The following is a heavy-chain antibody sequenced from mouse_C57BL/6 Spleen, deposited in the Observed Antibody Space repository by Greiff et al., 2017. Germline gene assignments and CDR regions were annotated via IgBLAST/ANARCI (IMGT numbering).Heavy chain of an antibody. CDR2: ISSGSSTI. V-gene: IGHV5-17*01. Sequence: EVHLVESGGGLVKPGGSLKLSCAASGFTFSDYGMHWVRQAPEKGLEWVAYISSGSSTIYYADTVKGRFTISRDNAKNTLFLQMTSLRSEDTAMYYCARLYDGYPGYYAMDYWGQGTSVTVSS. CDR3: ARLYDGYPGYYAMDY. J-gene: IGHJ4*01. D-gene: IGHD2-3*01. CDR1: GFTFSDYG.